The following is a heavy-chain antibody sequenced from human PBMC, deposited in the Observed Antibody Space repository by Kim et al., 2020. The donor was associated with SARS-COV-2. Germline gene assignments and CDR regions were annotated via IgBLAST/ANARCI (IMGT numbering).Heavy chain of an antibody. D-gene: IGHD6-13*01. CDR3: ARQRVAAAGNGGYYYYYGMDV. CDR1: GYSFTSYW. Sequence: GESLKISRKGSGYSFTSYWIGWVRQMPGKGLEWMGIIYPGDSDTRYSPSFQGQVTISADKSISTAYLQWSSLKASDTAMYYCARQRVAAAGNGGYYYYYGMDVWGQGTTVTVSS. J-gene: IGHJ6*02. CDR2: IYPGDSDT. V-gene: IGHV5-51*01.